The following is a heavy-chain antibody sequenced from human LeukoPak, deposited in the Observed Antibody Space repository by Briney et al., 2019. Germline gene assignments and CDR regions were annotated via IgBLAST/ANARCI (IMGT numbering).Heavy chain of an antibody. CDR3: ARDSMVRDYYYMDV. CDR2: IYSGGST. J-gene: IGHJ6*03. CDR1: GFTVSSNY. V-gene: IGHV3-66*01. Sequence: GGSLRLSCAASGFTVSSNYMSWVRQAPGKVLEWASVIYSGGSTYYADSVKGRFTISRDNSKNTLYLQMNSLRAEDTAVYYCARDSMVRDYYYMDVWGKGTTVTISS. D-gene: IGHD3-10*01.